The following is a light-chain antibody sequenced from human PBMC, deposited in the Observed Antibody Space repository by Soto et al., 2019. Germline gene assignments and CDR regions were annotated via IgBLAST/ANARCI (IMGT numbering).Light chain of an antibody. CDR2: WAS. CDR3: QQYLGIPRT. Sequence: DIVMTQSPDSLAVSLGERATIHCKSSQSFLYSAKNKNFLTWYQQKPGQPPKLLIYWASTRESGVPDRFSGSGSGTDFTLTISSLQAEDVAVYYCQQYLGIPRTFGQGTKVDIK. J-gene: IGKJ1*01. CDR1: QSFLYSAKNKNF. V-gene: IGKV4-1*01.